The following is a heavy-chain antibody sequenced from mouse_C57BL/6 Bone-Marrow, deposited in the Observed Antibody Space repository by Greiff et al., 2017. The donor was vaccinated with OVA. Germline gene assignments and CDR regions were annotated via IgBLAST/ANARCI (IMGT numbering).Heavy chain of an antibody. D-gene: IGHD1-1*01. V-gene: IGHV1-69*01. CDR3: ARGGLLRSFDY. Sequence: QVQLQQPGAELVMPGASVKLSCKASGYTFTSYWMHWVKQRPGQGLEWIGELDPSDSYTNYNQKFKGKSTLTVDKSSSTAYMQLSSLTSEDSAVYYCARGGLLRSFDYWGQGTTLTVSS. J-gene: IGHJ2*01. CDR1: GYTFTSYW. CDR2: LDPSDSYT.